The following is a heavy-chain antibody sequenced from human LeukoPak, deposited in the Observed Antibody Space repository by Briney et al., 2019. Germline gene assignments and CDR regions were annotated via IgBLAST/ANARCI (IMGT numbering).Heavy chain of an antibody. CDR2: ISSSSSTI. D-gene: IGHD6-19*01. Sequence: GGSLRLSCAASGFAFSSYIMNWVRQAPGKGLEWVSYISSSSSTIYYADSVNGRFTISRDNAKNSLYLQMNSLRAEDTAVYYCAREHEAGTDYYYGMDVWGQGTTVTVSS. CDR1: GFAFSSYI. V-gene: IGHV3-48*01. J-gene: IGHJ6*02. CDR3: AREHEAGTDYYYGMDV.